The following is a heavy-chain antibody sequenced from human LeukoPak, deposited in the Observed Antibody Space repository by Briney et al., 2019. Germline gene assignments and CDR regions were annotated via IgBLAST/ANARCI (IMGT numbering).Heavy chain of an antibody. CDR2: IYYSGST. CDR1: GGSISSSSYY. J-gene: IGHJ4*02. V-gene: IGHV4-39*01. Sequence: PSETLSLICTVSGGSISSSSYYWGWIRQPPGKGLEWIGTIYYSGSTYYNPSLKSRVTISVDTSKNQFSLKLSSVTAADTAVYYCAGRFLEWLLDYWGQGTLVTVSS. CDR3: AGRFLEWLLDY. D-gene: IGHD3-3*01.